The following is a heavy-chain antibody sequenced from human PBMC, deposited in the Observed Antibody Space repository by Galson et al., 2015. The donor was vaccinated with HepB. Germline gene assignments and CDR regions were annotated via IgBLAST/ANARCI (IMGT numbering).Heavy chain of an antibody. CDR3: ARDKGGYSYGPLFYFDY. D-gene: IGHD5-18*01. J-gene: IGHJ4*02. Sequence: SLRLSCAASGFTFSSYAMHWVRQAPGKGLEWVAVISYDGSNKYYADSVKGRFTISRDNSKNTLYLQMNSLRAEDTAVYYCARDKGGYSYGPLFYFDYWGQGTLVTVSS. CDR1: GFTFSSYA. CDR2: ISYDGSNK. V-gene: IGHV3-30-3*01.